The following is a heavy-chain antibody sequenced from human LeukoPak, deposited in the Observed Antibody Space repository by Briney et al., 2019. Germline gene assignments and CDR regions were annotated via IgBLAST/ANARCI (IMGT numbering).Heavy chain of an antibody. CDR3: ARSPPRMVAGRSYGMDV. J-gene: IGHJ6*02. V-gene: IGHV1-8*01. D-gene: IGHD6-19*01. CDR1: GYTFTSYD. CDR2: MNPNSGNT. Sequence: GASVKVSCKASGYTFTSYDINWVRQATGQRLEWMGWMNPNSGNTGYAQKFQGRVTMTRNTSISTAYMELSSLRSEDTAVYYCARSPPRMVAGRSYGMDVWGQGTTVTVSS.